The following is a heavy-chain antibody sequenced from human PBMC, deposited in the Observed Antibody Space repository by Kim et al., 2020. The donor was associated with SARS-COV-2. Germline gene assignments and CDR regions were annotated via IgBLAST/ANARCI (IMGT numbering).Heavy chain of an antibody. D-gene: IGHD1-26*01. V-gene: IGHV3-30*04. CDR3: ARGEVGATTDYYYGMDV. CDR1: GFTFSSYA. J-gene: IGHJ6*02. Sequence: GGSLRLSCAASGFTFSSYAMHWVRQAPGKGLEWVAVISYDGSNKYYADSVKGRFTISRDNSKNTLYLQMNSLRAEDTAVYYCARGEVGATTDYYYGMDVWGQGTTVTVSS. CDR2: ISYDGSNK.